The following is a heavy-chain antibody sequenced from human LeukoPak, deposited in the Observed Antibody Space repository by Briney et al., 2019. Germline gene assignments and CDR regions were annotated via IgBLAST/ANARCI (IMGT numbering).Heavy chain of an antibody. CDR3: ARDKDFWSGYYRGLPYFYGLDV. CDR1: GFTFSSHG. D-gene: IGHD3-3*01. Sequence: GGSLRLSCAASGFTFSSHGMHWVRQAPGKGLEWVAVISYDGNNKYYADSVKGRFTISRDNANNTLYLQMNSLRPEDTALYHCARDKDFWSGYYRGLPYFYGLDVWGQGTTVIVSS. CDR2: ISYDGNNK. V-gene: IGHV3-30*03. J-gene: IGHJ6*02.